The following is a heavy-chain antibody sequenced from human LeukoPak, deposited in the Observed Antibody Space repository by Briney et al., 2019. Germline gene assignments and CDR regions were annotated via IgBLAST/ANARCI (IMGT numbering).Heavy chain of an antibody. Sequence: GGSLRLSCAASGFTFSGSAMSWVRPAPGEGMEWVSLISYSGANSYYTDSVRGRFTISRGNSKDTLFLQMNSLRAEDTAIYYCARDMQLSTWGLGTMVTV. J-gene: IGHJ3*01. CDR2: ISYSGANS. CDR3: ARDMQLST. D-gene: IGHD3-16*02. CDR1: GFTFSGSA. V-gene: IGHV3-23*01.